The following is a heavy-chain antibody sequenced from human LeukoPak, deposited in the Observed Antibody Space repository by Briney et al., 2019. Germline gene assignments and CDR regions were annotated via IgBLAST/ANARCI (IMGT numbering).Heavy chain of an antibody. J-gene: IGHJ6*04. D-gene: IGHD3-10*02. CDR1: GFNFNNYW. CDR2: ISSSGSTI. CDR3: AELGITMIGGV. V-gene: IGHV3-48*03. Sequence: PGGSLRLSCAASGFNFNNYWMSWVRQAPGKGLEWVSYISSSGSTIYYADSVKGRFTISRDNAKNSLYLQMNSLRAEDTAVYYCAELGITMIGGVWGKGTTVTISS.